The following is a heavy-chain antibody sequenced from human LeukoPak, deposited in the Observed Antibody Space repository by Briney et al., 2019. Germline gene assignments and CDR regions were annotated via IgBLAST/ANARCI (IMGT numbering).Heavy chain of an antibody. D-gene: IGHD6-13*01. CDR2: MNPNSGNT. CDR1: GYSFTSYG. V-gene: IGHV1-8*02. Sequence: GASVKVSCKASGYSFTSYGISWVRQAPGQGLEWMGWMNPNSGNTGYAQKFQGRVTMTRNTSISTAYMELSSLRSEDTAVYYCARDAAAGDASWFDPWGQGTLVTVSS. J-gene: IGHJ5*02. CDR3: ARDAAAGDASWFDP.